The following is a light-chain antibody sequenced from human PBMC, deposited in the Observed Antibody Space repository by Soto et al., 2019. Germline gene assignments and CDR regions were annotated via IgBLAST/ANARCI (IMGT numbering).Light chain of an antibody. CDR2: EVT. Sequence: QSALTQPPSASGFPGQSVTISCTGTSSDVGYYDYVSWYQQHPGKAPKPVIYEVTKRPSGVPDRVSASKSGNTASLTVSGLRAEDEADYYCSSYAGSNNFVFGSGTKLTVL. CDR1: SSDVGYYDY. V-gene: IGLV2-8*01. J-gene: IGLJ1*01. CDR3: SSYAGSNNFV.